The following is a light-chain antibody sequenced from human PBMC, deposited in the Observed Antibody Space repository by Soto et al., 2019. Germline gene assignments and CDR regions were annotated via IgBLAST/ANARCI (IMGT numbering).Light chain of an antibody. V-gene: IGLV1-40*01. J-gene: IGLJ3*02. CDR1: YSNIGAGYE. CDR3: QSYDSSLSGSGV. CDR2: GHN. Sequence: QSALTQPPSVSGAPGQRVTIYCTGSYSNIGAGYEVHWYQQIPGTAPKLLISGHNNRPSGVPDRFFGSKSGTSASLTIIGLQAEDEADYYCQSYDSSLSGSGVFGGGTKVTVL.